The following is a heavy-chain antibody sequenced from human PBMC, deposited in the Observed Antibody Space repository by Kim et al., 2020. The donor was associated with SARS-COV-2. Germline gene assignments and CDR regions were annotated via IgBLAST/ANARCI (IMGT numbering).Heavy chain of an antibody. D-gene: IGHD3-9*01. CDR3: ARHGRVGYFDWFEFWFDP. CDR1: GYSFTSYW. CDR2: IYPGDSDT. Sequence: GESLKISCKGSGYSFTSYWIGWVRQMPGKGLEWMGIIYPGDSDTRYSPSFQGQVTISADKSISTAYLQWSSLKASDTAMYYCARHGRVGYFDWFEFWFDPWGQGTLVTVSS. J-gene: IGHJ5*02. V-gene: IGHV5-51*01.